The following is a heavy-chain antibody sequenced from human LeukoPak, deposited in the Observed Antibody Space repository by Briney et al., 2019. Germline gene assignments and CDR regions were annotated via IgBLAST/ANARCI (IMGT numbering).Heavy chain of an antibody. CDR1: GYTFTGYY. J-gene: IGHJ4*02. D-gene: IGHD3-10*01. Sequence: GASVKVSCKASGYTFTGYYMHWVRQAPGQGLEWMGWINPNSGGTNYAQKFQGRVTMTRDTSISTAYMELSRLRSDDTAVYYCARDRDGSGPVIDYWGQGTLVTVSS. V-gene: IGHV1-2*02. CDR2: INPNSGGT. CDR3: ARDRDGSGPVIDY.